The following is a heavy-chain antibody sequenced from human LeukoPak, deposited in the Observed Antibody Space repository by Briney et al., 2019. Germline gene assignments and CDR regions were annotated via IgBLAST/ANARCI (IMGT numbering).Heavy chain of an antibody. J-gene: IGHJ6*02. D-gene: IGHD1-1*01. CDR3: AKERDDLPTEKYGLDV. V-gene: IGHV1-8*02. Sequence: ASVKVSCKASGYTFTSYDINWVRQATGQGLEWMGWMNPNSGNTGYAQKFQGRVTLTRNTAISTAYMELSGLRSEDTAVYYCAKERDDLPTEKYGLDVWGQGTTVTVTS. CDR2: MNPNSGNT. CDR1: GYTFTSYD.